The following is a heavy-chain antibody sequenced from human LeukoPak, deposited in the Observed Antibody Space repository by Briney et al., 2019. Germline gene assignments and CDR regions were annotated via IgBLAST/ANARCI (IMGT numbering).Heavy chain of an antibody. D-gene: IGHD3-10*01. J-gene: IGHJ4*02. CDR1: GFTFSSYA. V-gene: IGHV3-23*01. CDR3: AKAGSRVSLVREGFDF. CDR2: ISGGGGST. Sequence: GGSLRLSCAASGFTFSSYAMSWVRQAPGKGLEWVSGISGGGGSTDYAGSVKGRFTISRDNSKNTLYLQMNSLRAEDTAVFYCAKAGSRVSLVREGFDFWGQGTLATVSS.